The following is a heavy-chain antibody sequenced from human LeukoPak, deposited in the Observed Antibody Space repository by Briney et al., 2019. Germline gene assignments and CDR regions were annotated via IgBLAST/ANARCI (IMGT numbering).Heavy chain of an antibody. Sequence: SETLSLTCTVSGGSISSYYWSWIRQPAGKGLEWIGRIYTSGSTNYNPSLKSRVTMSVDTSKNQFSLKLGSVTAADTAVYYCARARSPTMRGAFDIWGQGTMVTVSS. CDR3: ARARSPTMRGAFDI. CDR2: IYTSGST. D-gene: IGHD3-22*01. J-gene: IGHJ3*02. CDR1: GGSISSYY. V-gene: IGHV4-4*07.